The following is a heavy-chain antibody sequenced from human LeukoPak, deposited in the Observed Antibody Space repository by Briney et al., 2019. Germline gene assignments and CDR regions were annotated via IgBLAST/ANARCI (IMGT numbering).Heavy chain of an antibody. CDR1: GFTFSSYA. CDR2: ISYDGSNK. J-gene: IGHJ4*02. V-gene: IGHV3-30-3*01. D-gene: IGHD5-12*01. CDR3: ARGGYSGYDFDY. Sequence: GGSLRLSCAASGFTFSSYAMPWVRQAPGKGLEWVAVISYDGSNKYYADSVKGRFTISRDNSKNTLYLQMNSLRAEDTAVYYCARGGYSGYDFDYWGQGTLVTVSS.